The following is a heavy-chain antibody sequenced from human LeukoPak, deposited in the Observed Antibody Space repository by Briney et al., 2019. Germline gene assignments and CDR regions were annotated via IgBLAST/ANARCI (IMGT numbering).Heavy chain of an antibody. CDR3: AREKGSWGVFDY. Sequence: SVKVSCKASGGSXSSSAISWVRQAPGQGLEWMGGIIPKLRTSNYAQKFRGRVTITADESTTTAYMELSSLRSEDTAVYYCAREKGSWGVFDYWGQGTLVTVSS. CDR1: GGSXSSSA. CDR2: IIPKLRTS. J-gene: IGHJ4*02. D-gene: IGHD1-26*01. V-gene: IGHV1-69*01.